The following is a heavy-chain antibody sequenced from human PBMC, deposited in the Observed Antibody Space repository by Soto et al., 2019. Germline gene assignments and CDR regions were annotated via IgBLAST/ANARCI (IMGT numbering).Heavy chain of an antibody. J-gene: IGHJ5*02. CDR1: GGSFSGYY. CDR3: ARFPSLAAAGGWGRFDP. V-gene: IGHV4-34*01. D-gene: IGHD6-13*01. Sequence: SETLSLTCAVYGGSFSGYYWSWIRQPPGKGLEWIGEINHSGSTNYNPSLKSRVTISVDTSKNQFSLKLSSVTAADTAVYYCARFPSLAAAGGWGRFDPWGQGTLVTVSS. CDR2: INHSGST.